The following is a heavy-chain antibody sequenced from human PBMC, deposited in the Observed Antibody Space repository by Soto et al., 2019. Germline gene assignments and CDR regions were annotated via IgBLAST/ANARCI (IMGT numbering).Heavy chain of an antibody. Sequence: QVTLKESGPVLVKPTENLTLTYTVSGFSLSNARMGVSWIRQPPGKALEWLAHIFSNDEKSYSTSLKSRLTISKDTAKSQVVLTMTNMEPVDTATYYCARMTTVTDDAFDIWGQGTMVTVSS. V-gene: IGHV2-26*01. D-gene: IGHD4-17*01. CDR2: IFSNDEK. CDR3: ARMTTVTDDAFDI. CDR1: GFSLSNARMG. J-gene: IGHJ3*02.